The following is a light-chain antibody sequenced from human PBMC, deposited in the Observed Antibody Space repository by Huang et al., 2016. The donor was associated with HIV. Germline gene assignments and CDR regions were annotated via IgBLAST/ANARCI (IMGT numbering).Light chain of an antibody. V-gene: IGKV1-13*02. Sequence: QLTQSPPSLSASVGDTIIISCRASQDIGTSLALYQQKTGRAPKLLISGASTLQTGVPSRFSGDSAGTFFTRVIAGLQPEDFATYYCQQLHTYPITFGQGTRLDIK. CDR1: QDIGTS. J-gene: IGKJ5*01. CDR3: QQLHTYPIT. CDR2: GAS.